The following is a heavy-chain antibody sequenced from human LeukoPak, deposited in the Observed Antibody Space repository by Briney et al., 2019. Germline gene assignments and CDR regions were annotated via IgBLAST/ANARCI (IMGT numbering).Heavy chain of an antibody. J-gene: IGHJ4*02. Sequence: ASVKVSCKASGYTFTGYYMHWVRQAPGQGLEWMGWINPNSGGTNYAQKCQGRVTMTRDTSISKAYMELSRLRSDDTSVYYCARRGSSVGGSYYCLDYWGQGTLVTVSS. CDR2: INPNSGGT. V-gene: IGHV1-2*02. D-gene: IGHD1-26*01. CDR3: ARRGSSVGGSYYCLDY. CDR1: GYTFTGYY.